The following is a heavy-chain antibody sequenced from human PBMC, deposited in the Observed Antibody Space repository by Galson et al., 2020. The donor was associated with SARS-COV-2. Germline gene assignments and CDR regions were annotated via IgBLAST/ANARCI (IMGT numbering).Heavy chain of an antibody. Sequence: GESLKISCKASGYTFTSYGISWVRLAPGQGLEWMGWISAYNGNTNYAQKLQGRVTMTTDTSTSTAYMELRSLRSDDTAVYYCARDDSSGWYERDYYYGMDVWGQGTTVTVSS. D-gene: IGHD6-19*01. CDR1: GYTFTSYG. CDR2: ISAYNGNT. CDR3: ARDDSSGWYERDYYYGMDV. J-gene: IGHJ6*02. V-gene: IGHV1-18*01.